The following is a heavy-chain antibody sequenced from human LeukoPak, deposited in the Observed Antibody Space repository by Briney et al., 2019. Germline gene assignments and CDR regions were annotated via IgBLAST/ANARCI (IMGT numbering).Heavy chain of an antibody. CDR1: GGSISGYY. CDR2: IYTSGST. CDR3: ARVRAITLMAYFDY. J-gene: IGHJ4*02. Sequence: SETLSLTCTVSGGSISGYYWSWIRQPAGKGLEWIGRIYTSGSTNYHPSLKSRVTMSVDTAKNEFSLRLSSVTAADTAVYYCARVRAITLMAYFDYWGQGTLVTVSS. V-gene: IGHV4-4*07. D-gene: IGHD5-12*01.